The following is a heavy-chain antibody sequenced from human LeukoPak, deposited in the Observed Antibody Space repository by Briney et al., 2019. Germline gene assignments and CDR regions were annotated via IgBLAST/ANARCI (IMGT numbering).Heavy chain of an antibody. Sequence: GGSLRLSCAASGFTSITYTMNWVRQAPGKGLEWVSSISGTSSYIYYADSVKGRFTISRDNAKNSPYLQMNRLRADDTAVYYCARELQLERLAFGKEGSAFDYWGQGTLVTVSS. D-gene: IGHD1-1*01. V-gene: IGHV3-21*01. J-gene: IGHJ4*02. CDR1: GFTSITYT. CDR3: ARELQLERLAFGKEGSAFDY. CDR2: ISGTSSYI.